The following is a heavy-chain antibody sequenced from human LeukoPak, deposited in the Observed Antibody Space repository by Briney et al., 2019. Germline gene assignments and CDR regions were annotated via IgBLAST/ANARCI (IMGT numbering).Heavy chain of an antibody. J-gene: IGHJ4*02. CDR2: ISGSGGST. Sequence: GGSLRLSCAASGFTFSSYAMNWVRQAPGKGLQWVSVISGSGGSTYYADSVKGRFTISRDNSKNTLYLQMQSLRAEDTALYSCANSGWRAAVDYWGQGTLVTASS. V-gene: IGHV3-23*01. D-gene: IGHD1-26*01. CDR3: ANSGWRAAVDY. CDR1: GFTFSSYA.